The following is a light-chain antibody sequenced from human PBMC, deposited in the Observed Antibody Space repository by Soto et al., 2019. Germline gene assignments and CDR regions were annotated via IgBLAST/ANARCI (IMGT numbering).Light chain of an antibody. CDR1: SSDVGGFNF. Sequence: QSVLTQPASVSGSPGQSITISCTGTSSDVGGFNFVSWYQQPPGKAPKLIIFDVNNRPSGVSNRFSGSKSDNTASLTISGLQAEDEGDYYCSSYTRSNTLVLFGGGTKLTVL. J-gene: IGLJ2*01. CDR2: DVN. V-gene: IGLV2-14*03. CDR3: SSYTRSNTLVL.